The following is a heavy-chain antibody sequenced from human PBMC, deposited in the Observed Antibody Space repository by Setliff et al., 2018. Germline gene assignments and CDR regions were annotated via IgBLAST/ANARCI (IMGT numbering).Heavy chain of an antibody. CDR2: IAQDGSER. V-gene: IGHV3-7*03. J-gene: IGHJ3*02. D-gene: IGHD6-13*01. CDR3: ARDPRLLYSSRWYEGWAFDI. Sequence: GSLRLSCAVSGLSLSNFWMSWVRQAPGKGLEWVASIAQDGSERYYVDSVKGRFTMSRDNAKNSVFLQMNSLRAEDTAVYYCARDPRLLYSSRWYEGWAFDIWGQGTMVTVSS. CDR1: GLSLSNFW.